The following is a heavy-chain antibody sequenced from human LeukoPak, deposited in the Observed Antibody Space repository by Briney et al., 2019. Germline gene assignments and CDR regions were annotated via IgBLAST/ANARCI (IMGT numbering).Heavy chain of an antibody. D-gene: IGHD3-3*01. CDR3: ARDREYGFLEWLFRGAYGMDV. V-gene: IGHV4-59*01. CDR2: IYYSGST. J-gene: IGHJ6*02. CDR1: GGSISSYY. Sequence: SETLSLTCTVSGGSISSYYWSWIRQPPGKGLEWIGYIYYSGSTNYNPSLKSRVTISVDTSKNQFSLKLSSVTAADTAVYYCARDREYGFLEWLFRGAYGMDVWGQGTTVTVSS.